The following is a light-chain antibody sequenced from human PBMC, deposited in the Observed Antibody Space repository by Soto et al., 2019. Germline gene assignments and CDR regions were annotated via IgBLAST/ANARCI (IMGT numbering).Light chain of an antibody. CDR2: DVS. J-gene: IGLJ3*02. V-gene: IGLV2-14*03. CDR1: SSDVGGYNY. Sequence: QSALTQPASVSGSPGQSITISCTGASSDVGGYNYVSWYQQHHPDKAPKLIISDVSNRPSGVSDRFSGSKSGNTASLTISGLRAEDEADYYCSSYSSITTSGVFGGGTKLTVL. CDR3: SSYSSITTSGV.